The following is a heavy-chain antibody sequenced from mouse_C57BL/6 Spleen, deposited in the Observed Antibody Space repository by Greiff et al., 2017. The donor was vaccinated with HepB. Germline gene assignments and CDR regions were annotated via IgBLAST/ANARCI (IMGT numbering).Heavy chain of an antibody. CDR1: GFSLTSYG. Sequence: VQRVESGPGLVQPSQSLSITCTVSGFSLTSYGVHWVRQSPGKCLEWLGVIWSGGSTDYNGAFISRLSISKDHSKSQVFFKMNSLQADDTAIYYCARNAITTVVADAMDYWGQGTSVTVSS. CDR2: IWSGGST. D-gene: IGHD1-1*01. CDR3: ARNAITTVVADAMDY. V-gene: IGHV2-2*01. J-gene: IGHJ4*01.